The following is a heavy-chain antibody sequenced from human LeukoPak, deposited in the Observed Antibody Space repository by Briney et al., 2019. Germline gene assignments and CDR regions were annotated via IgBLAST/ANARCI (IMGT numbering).Heavy chain of an antibody. V-gene: IGHV3-30*02. Sequence: PGGSLRLSCATSGFTFSTYGMHWVRQAPGKGLEWVAFIRFDGSNVGSNVYYADSVKGRFTISRDNSKNTLYLQMNSLRAEDTAVYYCAKDLFAMTQGEQLGYWGRGTLVTVSS. CDR1: GFTFSTYG. J-gene: IGHJ4*02. CDR2: IRFDGSNVGSNV. CDR3: AKDLFAMTQGEQLGY. D-gene: IGHD1-26*01.